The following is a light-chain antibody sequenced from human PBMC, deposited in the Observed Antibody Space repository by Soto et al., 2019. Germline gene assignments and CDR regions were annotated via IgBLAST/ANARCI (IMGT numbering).Light chain of an antibody. CDR2: AAS. J-gene: IGKJ3*01. CDR3: QQYGSSPFT. CDR1: QSVSSN. Sequence: EIVLAQSPGTLSLSPGERATLSCRASQSVSSNLAWYQQKPGQAPRLIIHAASRRATDIPDRFSGSGSGADFTLTINTLEPEDFAAYYCQQYGSSPFTFGPGTKVDIK. V-gene: IGKV3-20*01.